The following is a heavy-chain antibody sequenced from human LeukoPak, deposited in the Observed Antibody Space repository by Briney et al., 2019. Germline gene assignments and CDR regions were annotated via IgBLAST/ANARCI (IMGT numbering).Heavy chain of an antibody. CDR1: GFTFSSYA. D-gene: IGHD2-2*03. Sequence: GGSLRLSCAASGFTFSSYAMSWVRQAPGKGLEWVSSIGGSGGNTNYADSVKGRFTISRDNAKNSLYLQMNSPRAEDTAVYYCARDRRGYCSSTSCPDGMDVWGQGTTVTVSS. CDR3: ARDRRGYCSSTSCPDGMDV. CDR2: IGGSGGNT. J-gene: IGHJ6*02. V-gene: IGHV3-23*01.